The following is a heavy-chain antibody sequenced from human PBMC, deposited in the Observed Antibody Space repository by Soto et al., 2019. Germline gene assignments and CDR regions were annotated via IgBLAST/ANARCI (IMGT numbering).Heavy chain of an antibody. V-gene: IGHV3-23*01. Sequence: EVQLLESGGGLVQPGGSLRLSCAASGFPFSSYAISWVRQAPGRGLEWVAASTGAGGGTYNLEAVKGRFTVSRDNSKKTVYLRLDGLRAEDTAVYYCAKGHSDYQGDYNYYGMDVWGQGPTVTVS. CDR3: AKGHSDYQGDYNYYGMDV. J-gene: IGHJ6*02. D-gene: IGHD6-25*01. CDR2: STGAGGGT. CDR1: GFPFSSYA.